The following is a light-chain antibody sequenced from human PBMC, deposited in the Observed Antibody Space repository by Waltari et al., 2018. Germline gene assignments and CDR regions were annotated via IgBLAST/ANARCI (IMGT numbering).Light chain of an antibody. CDR1: QSLVHSDGNTH. Sequence: VVMTQPPPSLPVPLGQAAPISCTSSQSLVHSDGNTHLNWFQQRPGQSPRRLIYRVFNRDSGVPDRFSGSGSGTDFTLKISRVEAEDVGVYYCMQGTHWPYTFGQGTKLDIK. V-gene: IGKV2-30*02. CDR2: RVF. J-gene: IGKJ2*01. CDR3: MQGTHWPYT.